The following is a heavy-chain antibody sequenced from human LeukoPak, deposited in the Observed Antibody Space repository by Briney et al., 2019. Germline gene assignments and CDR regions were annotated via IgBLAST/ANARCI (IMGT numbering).Heavy chain of an antibody. CDR2: IIPIFGKA. J-gene: IGHJ4*02. D-gene: IGHD3-22*01. V-gene: IGHV1-69*13. Sequence: GASVKVSCKASGYTFTSYAMHWVRQAPGQGLEWMGGIIPIFGKANYAQKFQGRVTITADESTSTAYMELSSLRSEDTAVYYCARGWDSSGQIPFFYWGQGTLVTVSS. CDR3: ARGWDSSGQIPFFY. CDR1: GYTFTSYA.